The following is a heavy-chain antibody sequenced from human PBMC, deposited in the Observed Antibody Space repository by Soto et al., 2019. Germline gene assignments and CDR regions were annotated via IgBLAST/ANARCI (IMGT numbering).Heavy chain of an antibody. Sequence: EAQVLESGGGLVQPGGSLRLSCLASGFTFSTYLMGWVRQAPGKGLEWVSGISGAGGSTSYADSVKGRFTISRDNSKNPLYLQMNSLRAEDTGVYYCTEGWGDYWGQGTLVTVSS. CDR3: TEGWGDY. CDR1: GFTFSTYL. D-gene: IGHD3-16*01. CDR2: ISGAGGST. J-gene: IGHJ4*02. V-gene: IGHV3-23*01.